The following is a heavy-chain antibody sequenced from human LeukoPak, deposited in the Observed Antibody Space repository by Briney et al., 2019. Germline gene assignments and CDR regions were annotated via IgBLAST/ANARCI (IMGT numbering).Heavy chain of an antibody. J-gene: IGHJ5*02. CDR3: ARDRAAGAVIWFDP. Sequence: SETLSLTCAVSGGSISSYYWSWIRQPAGKGLEWIGRIYTSGSTNYNPSLKSRVTMSVDTSKNQFSLKLSSVTAADTAVYYCARDRAAGAVIWFDPWGQGTLVTVSS. V-gene: IGHV4-4*07. CDR2: IYTSGST. CDR1: GGSISSYY. D-gene: IGHD6-13*01.